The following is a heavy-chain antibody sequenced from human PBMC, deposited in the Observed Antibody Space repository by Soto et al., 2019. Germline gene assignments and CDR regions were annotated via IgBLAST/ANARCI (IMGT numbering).Heavy chain of an antibody. Sequence: SETLSLTCTVSGGSISSGGYYWSWIRQHPGKGLEWIGYIYYSGSTYYNPSLKSRVTISVDTSKNQFSLKLSSVTAADTAVYYCARXLGSDIVVVPAAHVMDVWGQGTTVTVSS. CDR2: IYYSGST. V-gene: IGHV4-31*03. D-gene: IGHD2-2*01. CDR3: ARXLGSDIVVVPAAHVMDV. J-gene: IGHJ6*02. CDR1: GGSISSGGYY.